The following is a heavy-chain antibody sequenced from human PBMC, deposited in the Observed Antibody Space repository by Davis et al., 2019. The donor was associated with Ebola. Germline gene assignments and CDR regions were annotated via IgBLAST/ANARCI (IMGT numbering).Heavy chain of an antibody. CDR3: ARRFRITIFGVVIRGAFDI. D-gene: IGHD3-3*01. V-gene: IGHV3-21*01. CDR1: GFTFSSYS. CDR2: ISSSSSYI. Sequence: PGGSLRLSCAASGFTFSSYSMNWVRQAPGKGLEWVSSISSSSSYIYYADSVKGRFTISRDNAKNSLYLQMNSLRAEDTAVYYCARRFRITIFGVVIRGAFDIWGQGTMVTVSS. J-gene: IGHJ3*02.